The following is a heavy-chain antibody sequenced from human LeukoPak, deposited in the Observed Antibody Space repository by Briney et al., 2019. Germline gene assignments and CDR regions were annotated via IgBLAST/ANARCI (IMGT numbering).Heavy chain of an antibody. CDR3: AKVTAAGTFDY. V-gene: IGHV3-9*03. J-gene: IGHJ4*02. D-gene: IGHD6-13*01. CDR1: GFTFDDYA. CDR2: ISWNSGSI. Sequence: GGSLRLSCAASGFTFDDYAMHWVRQAPGKGLEWVSGISWNSGSIGCADSVKGRFTISRDNAKNSLYLQMNSLRAEDMALYYCAKVTAAGTFDYWGQGTLVTVSS.